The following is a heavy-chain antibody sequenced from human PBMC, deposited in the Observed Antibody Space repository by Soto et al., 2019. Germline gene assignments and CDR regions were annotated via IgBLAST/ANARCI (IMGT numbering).Heavy chain of an antibody. CDR2: IYSIGST. V-gene: IGHV4-39*01. CDR1: GGSFSGHY. D-gene: IGHD6-13*01. Sequence: PSYPVFGGSFSGHYWRWIRQPPGKGLEWIGSIYSIGSTYYNPSLKSRVTISVDTSKNQFSLRLSSVTAADTAVYYCRRSSRYSTDVWGQGTTVTVSS. CDR3: RRSSRYSTDV. J-gene: IGHJ6*02.